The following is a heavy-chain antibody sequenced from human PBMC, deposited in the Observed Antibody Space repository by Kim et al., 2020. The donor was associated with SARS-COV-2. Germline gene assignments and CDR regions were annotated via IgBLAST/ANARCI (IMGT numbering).Heavy chain of an antibody. CDR2: YN. D-gene: IGHD4-17*01. V-gene: IGHV6-1*01. Sequence: YNDYAVYVKSRITINPDTSKNQFSLQLNSVTPEDTAVYYCARGGGAFDYWGQGTLVTVSS. CDR3: ARGGGAFDY. J-gene: IGHJ4*02.